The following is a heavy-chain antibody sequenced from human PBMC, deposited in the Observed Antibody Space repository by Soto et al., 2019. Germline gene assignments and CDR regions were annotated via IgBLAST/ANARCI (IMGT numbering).Heavy chain of an antibody. CDR1: GFTFSSYG. Sequence: GGSLRLSCAASGFTFSSYGMHWVRQAPGKGLEWVAVIWYDGSNKYYADSVKGRFTISRDNSKNTLYLQMNSLRAEDTAVYYCARVGYSGYDQGAFDIWGQGTMVTVSS. J-gene: IGHJ3*02. D-gene: IGHD5-12*01. V-gene: IGHV3-33*01. CDR2: IWYDGSNK. CDR3: ARVGYSGYDQGAFDI.